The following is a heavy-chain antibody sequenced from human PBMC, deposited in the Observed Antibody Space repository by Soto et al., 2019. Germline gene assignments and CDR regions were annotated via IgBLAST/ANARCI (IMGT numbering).Heavy chain of an antibody. CDR2: IRSKAYGGTT. CDR3: TREKVITIFGVVIRDDY. J-gene: IGHJ4*02. D-gene: IGHD3-3*01. Sequence: PGGSLRLSCTASGFTFGDYAMSWVRQAPGKGLEWVGFIRSKAYGGTTEYAASVKGRFTISRDDSKSIAYLQMNSLKTEDTAVYYCTREKVITIFGVVIRDDYGGQGTLVTVSS. CDR1: GFTFGDYA. V-gene: IGHV3-49*04.